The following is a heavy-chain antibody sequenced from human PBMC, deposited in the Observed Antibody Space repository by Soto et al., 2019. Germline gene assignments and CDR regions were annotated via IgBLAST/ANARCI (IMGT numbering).Heavy chain of an antibody. J-gene: IGHJ5*02. D-gene: IGHD3-3*01. CDR1: GGTFSSYA. CDR2: IIPIFGTA. Sequence: QVQLVQSGAGVKKPGSSVKVSCKASGGTFSSYAISWVRQAPGQGLEWMGGIIPIFGTANYAQKFQGRVTITADESTSTAYMELSSLRSEDTAVYYCARGGAIFGVVIHNWFDPWGQGTLVTVSS. V-gene: IGHV1-69*01. CDR3: ARGGAIFGVVIHNWFDP.